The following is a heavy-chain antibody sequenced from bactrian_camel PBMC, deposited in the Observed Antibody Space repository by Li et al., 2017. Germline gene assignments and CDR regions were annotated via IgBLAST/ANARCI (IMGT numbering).Heavy chain of an antibody. CDR2: IAANGRT. CDR1: GSPGWTYS. CDR3: AAMIFTTFSN. Sequence: HVQLVESGGGSVQSGGSLRLSCTASGSPGWTYSLGWFRQGPGTREGIAAIAANGRTVYADSVQGRFTISQGNDKNTVYLQMNSLKPEDTAVYYCAAMIFTTFSNWGQGTQVTVS. D-gene: IGHD2*01. V-gene: IGHV3S9*01. J-gene: IGHJ4*01.